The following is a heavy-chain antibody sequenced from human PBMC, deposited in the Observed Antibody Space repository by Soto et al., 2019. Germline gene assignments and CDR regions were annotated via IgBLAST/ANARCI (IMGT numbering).Heavy chain of an antibody. V-gene: IGHV5-51*01. J-gene: IGHJ4*02. CDR3: ARSNYYGGFDY. D-gene: IGHD3-10*01. CDR2: VHPRDSET. CDR1: GYSFGSYW. Sequence: PGESLKISCKGSGYSFGSYWIGWVRQMPGKGLEWMGIVHPRDSETRYSTAFEGQVTMSVDKSINTAYLQWSSLKASATAIYYCARSNYYGGFDYWGQGTLVTVSS.